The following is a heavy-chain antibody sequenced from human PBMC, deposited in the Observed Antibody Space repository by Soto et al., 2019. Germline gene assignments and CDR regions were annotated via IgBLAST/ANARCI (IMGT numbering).Heavy chain of an antibody. D-gene: IGHD1-26*01. CDR2: IYHSGST. CDR3: ARVGMRRDLNWFDP. V-gene: IGHV4-4*02. J-gene: IGHJ5*02. CDR1: GGSISSSNW. Sequence: QVQLQESGPGLVKPSGTLSLTCAVSGGSISSSNWWSWVRQPPGKGLEWIGEIYHSGSTNYNPSLKSRATISVDKSRNQFSRKLSSVTAADTAVYYCARVGMRRDLNWFDPWGQGTLVTVSS.